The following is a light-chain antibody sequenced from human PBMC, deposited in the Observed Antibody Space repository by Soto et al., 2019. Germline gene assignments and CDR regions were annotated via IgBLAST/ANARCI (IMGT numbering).Light chain of an antibody. Sequence: EIVLTQSPGTLSLSPGERATLSCRASQSVSSDFLAWYQQKPGQAPRLLIYGASSRATGITDRFSGSGSGTDFHITISRLEPEDLAVYYCQQYGSSPSFGQGTKVDIK. CDR2: GAS. CDR3: QQYGSSPS. CDR1: QSVSSDF. V-gene: IGKV3-20*01. J-gene: IGKJ1*01.